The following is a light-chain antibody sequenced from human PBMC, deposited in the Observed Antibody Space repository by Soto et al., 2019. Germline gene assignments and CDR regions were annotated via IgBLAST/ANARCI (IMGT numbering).Light chain of an antibody. J-gene: IGLJ1*01. V-gene: IGLV1-47*02. CDR1: SSNIGSNY. CDR2: SNN. CDR3: AAWDDSLSGYV. Sequence: QPVLTQSPSASGTPGQRVTISCSGSSSNIGSNYVYWYQHLPGTAPKLLIYSNNQRPSGVPDRFSGSKSGTSASLAISGLRSEDEADYYCAAWDDSLSGYVFGTGTKVTVL.